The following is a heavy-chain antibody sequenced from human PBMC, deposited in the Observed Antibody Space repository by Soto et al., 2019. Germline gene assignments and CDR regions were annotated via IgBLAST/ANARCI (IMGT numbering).Heavy chain of an antibody. Sequence: PSETLSLTCTVSNVSITSSYWNWIRQPPGKGLEWIGFVYYTGTTKYNPSLKSRVTISVDRSKNEFSLKLTSVTTADTALYFCARDFAGRGPFDPWGQGTLVTVSS. D-gene: IGHD1-26*01. CDR1: NVSITSSY. J-gene: IGHJ5*01. CDR2: VYYTGTT. CDR3: ARDFAGRGPFDP. V-gene: IGHV4-59*01.